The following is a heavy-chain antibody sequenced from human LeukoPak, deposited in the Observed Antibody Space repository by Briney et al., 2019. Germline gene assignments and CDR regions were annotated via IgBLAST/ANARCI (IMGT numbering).Heavy chain of an antibody. Sequence: PGGSLRLSCAASGFTFSSYGMHWGRQAPGKGLEWVAFIRYDGSNKYYADSVKGRFTISRDNSKNTLYLQMDRLRAEDTAVYYCAKDGVVVVPAASPYYYYMDVWGKGTTVTVSS. CDR2: IRYDGSNK. CDR3: AKDGVVVVPAASPYYYYMDV. CDR1: GFTFSSYG. J-gene: IGHJ6*03. D-gene: IGHD2-2*01. V-gene: IGHV3-30*02.